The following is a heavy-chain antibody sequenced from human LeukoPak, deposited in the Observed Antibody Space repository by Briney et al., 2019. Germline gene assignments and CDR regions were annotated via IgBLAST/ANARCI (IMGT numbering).Heavy chain of an antibody. CDR3: ARDPSLGLEPSGLDI. D-gene: IGHD1-1*01. Sequence: GGSLRLSCAASGFTFSDYYMSWIRQAPGKGLEWVSYISSSGSTIYYADSVKGRFTISRDNAKNSLYLQMNSLRAEDTAVYYCARDPSLGLEPSGLDIWGQGTMVTVSS. CDR1: GFTFSDYY. J-gene: IGHJ3*02. V-gene: IGHV3-11*01. CDR2: ISSSGSTI.